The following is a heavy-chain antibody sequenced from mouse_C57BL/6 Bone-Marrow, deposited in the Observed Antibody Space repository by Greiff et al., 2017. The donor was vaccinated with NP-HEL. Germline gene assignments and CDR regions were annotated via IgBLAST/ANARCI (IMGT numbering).Heavy chain of an antibody. Sequence: EVKLVESGPELVKPGASVKISCKASGYSFTDYNMNWVKQSNGKSLEWIGVINPNYGTTSYTQKFKGKATLTVDPSSGTAYMQLNSLTSKDSAVYYCAPIYYDYYAMDYWGQGTSVTVSS. J-gene: IGHJ4*01. CDR1: GYSFTDYN. V-gene: IGHV1-39*01. D-gene: IGHD2-1*01. CDR3: APIYYDYYAMDY. CDR2: INPNYGTT.